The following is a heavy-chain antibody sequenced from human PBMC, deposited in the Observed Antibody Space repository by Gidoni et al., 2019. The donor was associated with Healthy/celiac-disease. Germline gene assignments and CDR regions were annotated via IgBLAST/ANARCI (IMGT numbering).Heavy chain of an antibody. CDR1: GFTFSSYG. V-gene: IGHV3-30*18. Sequence: GFTFSSYGMHWVRQAPGKGLEWVAVISYDGSDKYYADSVKGRFTISRDNSKNTLYLQMNSLRAEDTAVYYCAKDIWDFWSGYPYYYYGMDVWGQGTTVTVSS. J-gene: IGHJ6*02. D-gene: IGHD3-3*01. CDR2: ISYDGSDK. CDR3: AKDIWDFWSGYPYYYYGMDV.